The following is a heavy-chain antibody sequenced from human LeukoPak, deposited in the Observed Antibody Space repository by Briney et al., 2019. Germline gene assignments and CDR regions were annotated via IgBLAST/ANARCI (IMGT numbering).Heavy chain of an antibody. J-gene: IGHJ4*02. Sequence: AGGSLRLSCAASGFTFSSYAMHWVRQTPGKGLEWVAFIRNDGSNKNYADSVKGRFTISRDNSKSTLYLQINSLRAEDTAVYYCAKDHLPGIVVADRDYWGQGTLVTVSS. CDR1: GFTFSSYA. D-gene: IGHD6-19*01. V-gene: IGHV3-30*02. CDR2: IRNDGSNK. CDR3: AKDHLPGIVVADRDY.